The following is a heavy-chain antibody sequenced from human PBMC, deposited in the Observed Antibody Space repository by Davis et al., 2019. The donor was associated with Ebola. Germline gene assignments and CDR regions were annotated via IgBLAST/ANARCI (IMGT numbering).Heavy chain of an antibody. V-gene: IGHV3-23*01. J-gene: IGHJ6*03. CDR1: GFTFSSYA. Sequence: PGGSLRLSCVASGFTFSSYAMSWVRQAPGKGLEWVSAVSGSGDTTYYAASLKGRFTISRDNAKNSLYLQMHSLRDEDTAVYYCARDRYYYYYYMDVWGKGTTVTVSS. CDR3: ARDRYYYYYYMDV. CDR2: VSGSGDTT.